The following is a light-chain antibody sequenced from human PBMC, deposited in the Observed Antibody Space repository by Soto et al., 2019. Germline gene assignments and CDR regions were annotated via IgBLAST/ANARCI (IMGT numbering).Light chain of an antibody. CDR1: DVGTKS. V-gene: IGLV3-21*02. Sequence: SYELTQPPSVSVAPRQTARITCGGDDVGTKSVHWYQQQAGQAPVLVVYDDRDRPSGIPERFSGSNSGNTATLTISRVEAGDEADYYCQVWDTSSDHWVFGGGTKLTVL. CDR2: DDR. J-gene: IGLJ3*02. CDR3: QVWDTSSDHWV.